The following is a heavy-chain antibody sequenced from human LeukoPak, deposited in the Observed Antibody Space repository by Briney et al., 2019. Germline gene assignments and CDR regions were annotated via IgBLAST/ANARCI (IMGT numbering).Heavy chain of an antibody. CDR3: ARCWSYDRGYCYY. Sequence: GASVRVSCKASGDTFTSYAFTWVRQAPGQGLEWMGWISAYNGATDYAQKLQGRVTRTTDTSTTTASMELRSLRSDDTAVYYCARCWSYDRGYCYYWGQGTLVTVSS. CDR1: GDTFTSYA. V-gene: IGHV1-18*01. D-gene: IGHD5-12*01. CDR2: ISAYNGAT. J-gene: IGHJ4*02.